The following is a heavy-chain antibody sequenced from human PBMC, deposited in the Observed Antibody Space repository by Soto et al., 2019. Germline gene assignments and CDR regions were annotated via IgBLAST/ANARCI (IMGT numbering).Heavy chain of an antibody. Sequence: GGSLRLSCAASGFTFSDYWMTWVRQAPGKGLEWVANIKQDGSEKYYVDSVKGRFTVSRDNAKNPLYLQMNSLRAEDTAVYFCARDNGNPKGRFDPWGQGTLVTVSS. CDR1: GFTFSDYW. J-gene: IGHJ5*02. CDR2: IKQDGSEK. V-gene: IGHV3-7*01. CDR3: ARDNGNPKGRFDP. D-gene: IGHD3-10*01.